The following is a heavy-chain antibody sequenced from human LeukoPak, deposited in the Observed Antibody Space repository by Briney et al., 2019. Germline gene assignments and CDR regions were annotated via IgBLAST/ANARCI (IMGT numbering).Heavy chain of an antibody. V-gene: IGHV3-43D*03. CDR1: GFTFDDYA. CDR2: ISRDGGST. J-gene: IGHJ1*01. CDR3: AKDIAAVAGTTSNFQH. Sequence: GGSLRLSCAASGFTFDDYAMHWVRQAPGKGLEWVSLISRDGGSTYYADSVKGRLTISRDNSKNSLYLQMNSLRAEDTALYYCAKDIAAVAGTTSNFQHWGQGTLVTVSS. D-gene: IGHD6-19*01.